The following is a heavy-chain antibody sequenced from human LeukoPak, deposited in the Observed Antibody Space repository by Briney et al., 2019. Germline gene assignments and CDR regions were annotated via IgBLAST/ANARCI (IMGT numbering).Heavy chain of an antibody. CDR1: GFTSDNYG. V-gene: IGHV1-18*01. Sequence: ASVKVSCKASGFTSDNYGICWVRQAPGQGLEWMGWLDIYSGNTNYAQNFQGRVTMTPDTSTSTAYMELRSLRSDDTAVYYCAREPIYTAMVDDGFDYWGQGTLVTVSS. CDR3: AREPIYTAMVDDGFDY. D-gene: IGHD5-18*01. J-gene: IGHJ4*02. CDR2: LDIYSGNT.